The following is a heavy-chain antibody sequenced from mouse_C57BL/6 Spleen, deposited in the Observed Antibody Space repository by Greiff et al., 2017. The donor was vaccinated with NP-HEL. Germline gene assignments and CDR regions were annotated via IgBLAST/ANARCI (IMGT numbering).Heavy chain of an antibody. CDR3: ADYGYDGDFAD. CDR1: GYTFTDYE. J-gene: IGHJ3*01. D-gene: IGHD2-2*01. Sequence: VQLHQSGAELVRPGASVTLSCKASGYTFTDYEMHWVKQTPVHGLEWIGAIDPETGGTAYNQKFKGKAILTADKSSSTAYMELRSLTSEDSAVYYCADYGYDGDFADWGKGTMVTVSA. V-gene: IGHV1-15*01. CDR2: IDPETGGT.